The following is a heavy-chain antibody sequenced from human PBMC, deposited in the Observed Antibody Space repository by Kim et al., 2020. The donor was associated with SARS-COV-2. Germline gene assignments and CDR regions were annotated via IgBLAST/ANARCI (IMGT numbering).Heavy chain of an antibody. J-gene: IGHJ3*02. CDR1: GFTFSSYA. CDR3: ATKIVHMVVVIAVDDAFDI. CDR2: INGSGGST. V-gene: IGHV3-23*01. D-gene: IGHD2-21*01. Sequence: GGSLRLSCAASGFTFSSYAMSWVRQAPGKGLEWVSAINGSGGSTYYADSVKGRFTISRDNSKNTLYLQMNSLRAEDTAVYYCATKIVHMVVVIAVDDAFDIWGQGTMVTVSS.